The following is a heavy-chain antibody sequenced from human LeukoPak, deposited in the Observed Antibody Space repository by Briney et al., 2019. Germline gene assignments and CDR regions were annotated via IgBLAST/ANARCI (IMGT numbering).Heavy chain of an antibody. Sequence: ASVKPSCTASGYTFTRYYMHWVRQSPGQGLEGMGWVNPNSGGTNYAQKFQGRVTMTRDTSISTAYMELSRLRSDDTAVYYCAIELELRPFDYWGQGTLVTVSS. J-gene: IGHJ4*02. CDR1: GYTFTRYY. V-gene: IGHV1-2*02. CDR2: VNPNSGGT. D-gene: IGHD1-7*01. CDR3: AIELELRPFDY.